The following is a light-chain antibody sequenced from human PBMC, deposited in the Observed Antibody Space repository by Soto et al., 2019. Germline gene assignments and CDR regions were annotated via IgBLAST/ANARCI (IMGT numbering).Light chain of an antibody. CDR3: CSYAGSYTFGV. CDR2: DVS. V-gene: IGLV2-11*01. J-gene: IGLJ3*02. CDR1: SSDVGGYNY. Sequence: QSALTQPRSVSGSPGQSVTISCTGTSSDVGGYNYVSWYQQHPGKAPKLIIFDVSKRPSGVPDRFSGSKSGNTASLTISGLQAEDEADYYCCSYAGSYTFGVFGGGTKVTVL.